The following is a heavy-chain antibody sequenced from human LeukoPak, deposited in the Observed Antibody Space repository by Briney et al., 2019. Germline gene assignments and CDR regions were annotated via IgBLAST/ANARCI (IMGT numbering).Heavy chain of an antibody. CDR2: IYSGGDT. CDR3: ASYVWGSYPKPH. J-gene: IGHJ4*02. Sequence: GGSLRLSCAASGFSVSRSFLSWVRLAPGKGLEWVSIIYSGGDTYYADSLKGRFTISRDNSKNTLYLQISTLRVEDTAVYYCASYVWGSYPKPHWGQGTLVTVSS. D-gene: IGHD3-16*02. CDR1: GFSVSRSF. V-gene: IGHV3-66*01.